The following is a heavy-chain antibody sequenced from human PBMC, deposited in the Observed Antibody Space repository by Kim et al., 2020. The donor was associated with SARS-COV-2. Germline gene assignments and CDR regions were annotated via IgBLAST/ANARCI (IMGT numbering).Heavy chain of an antibody. Sequence: GASLRLSCTASGFTFDDFAMSWFRHAPGKGLEWVGFVRSEPYGGTAEYAASVEGRFTISRDDSKSIAYLQMESLQTEDTAVYYCTRILGFDWVLSPYYPAMDVWGQGTPVTVSS. CDR3: TRILGFDWVLSPYYPAMDV. CDR2: VRSEPYGGTA. V-gene: IGHV3-49*03. J-gene: IGHJ6*02. D-gene: IGHD3-9*01. CDR1: GFTFDDFA.